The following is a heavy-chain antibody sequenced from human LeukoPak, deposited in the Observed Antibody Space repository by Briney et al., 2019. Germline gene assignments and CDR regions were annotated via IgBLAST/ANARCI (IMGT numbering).Heavy chain of an antibody. D-gene: IGHD2-15*01. CDR2: ISSSSSYI. V-gene: IGHV3-21*01. CDR1: GFTFSSYS. Sequence: GGSLRLSCAASGFTFSSYSMNWVRQAPGKGLEWVSSISSSSSYIYYADSVKGRFTISRDNAKNSLYMQMNSLRAEDTAVYYCAREVDYYYYMDVGGKGTTVTVSS. J-gene: IGHJ6*03. CDR3: AREVDYYYYMDV.